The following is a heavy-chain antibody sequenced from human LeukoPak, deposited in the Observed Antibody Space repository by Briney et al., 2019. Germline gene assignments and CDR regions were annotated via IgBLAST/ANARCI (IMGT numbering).Heavy chain of an antibody. CDR1: GVTLSGNY. J-gene: IGHJ4*02. CDR3: ARDGPYCTNGICYRNYYFDY. Sequence: PGGSLRLSCAASGVTLSGNYMSWVRQAPGKGLEWVSVLYIGGSTYFAASVKGRFTISTDNSKNQLYLQMNSLRAEDKAVYYCARDGPYCTNGICYRNYYFDYWGQGTLVTVSS. CDR2: LYIGGST. V-gene: IGHV3-66*01. D-gene: IGHD2-8*01.